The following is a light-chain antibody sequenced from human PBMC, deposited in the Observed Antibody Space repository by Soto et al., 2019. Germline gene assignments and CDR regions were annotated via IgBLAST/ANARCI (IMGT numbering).Light chain of an antibody. CDR2: EGS. CDR1: RSNVGTYSL. V-gene: IGLV2-14*02. CDR3: CSYTARSTLV. Sequence: QSALTQPASVSGSPGQSLTISCTGTRSNVGTYSLVSWYQQHPGKAPKLIIYEGSKRPSGVSVRFSGSKSGDTASLTISGLPAEDEADYYCCSYTARSTLVFGGGTKLTVL. J-gene: IGLJ3*02.